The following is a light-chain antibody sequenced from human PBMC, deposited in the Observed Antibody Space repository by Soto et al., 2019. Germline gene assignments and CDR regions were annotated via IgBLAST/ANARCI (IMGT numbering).Light chain of an antibody. CDR1: SSNIGGHF. V-gene: IGLV1-47*01. J-gene: IGLJ2*01. CDR2: RND. CDR3: ASWDDSLNGQV. Sequence: QSVLTQPPSASGTPGQRVTISCSGSSSNIGGHFVYWYHQLPGTAPQLLIYRNDQRPSGVPDRFSASKSGTSASLAISGLRSEDEAEYYCASWDDSLNGQVFGGGTKLTVL.